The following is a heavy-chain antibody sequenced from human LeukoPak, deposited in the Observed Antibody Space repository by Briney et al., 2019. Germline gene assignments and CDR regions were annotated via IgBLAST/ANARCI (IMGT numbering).Heavy chain of an antibody. V-gene: IGHV3-30*02. CDR3: ATGFTMVRGVIMPAYYYYMDV. J-gene: IGHJ6*03. CDR2: IRYDGSNK. CDR1: GFTFSSYG. D-gene: IGHD3-10*01. Sequence: GGSLRLSCAASGFTFSSYGMHWVRQAPGKGLEWVAFIRYDGSNKYYADSVKGRFTISRDNSKNTLYLQMNSLRAEDTAVYYCATGFTMVRGVIMPAYYYYMDVWGKGTTVTISS.